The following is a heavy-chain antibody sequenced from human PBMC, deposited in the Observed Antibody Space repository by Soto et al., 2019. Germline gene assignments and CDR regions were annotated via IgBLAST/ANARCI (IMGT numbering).Heavy chain of an antibody. Sequence: ASVKVSCKASGYTFTSYYMHWVRQAPGQGLEWMGIINPSGGSTSYAQKFQGRVTMTRDTSTSTVYMELSSLRSEDTAVYYCARVINSSGIYYYYGMDVWGQGTTVTVS. D-gene: IGHD3-22*01. J-gene: IGHJ6*02. CDR2: INPSGGST. V-gene: IGHV1-46*01. CDR1: GYTFTSYY. CDR3: ARVINSSGIYYYYGMDV.